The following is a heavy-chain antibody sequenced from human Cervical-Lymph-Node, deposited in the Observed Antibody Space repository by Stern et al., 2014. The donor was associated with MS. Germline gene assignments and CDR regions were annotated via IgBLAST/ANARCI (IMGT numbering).Heavy chain of an antibody. Sequence: QLVQSGAEVKKPGASVKVSCKVSGYTLTELSMHWVRQAPGKGLEWMGGFDPEDGETIYAQKFQGRVTMTEDTSTDTAYMELSSLRSEDTAVYYCATDRDDFRSGYSAPTKGYGLDVWGQGTTVTVTS. CDR1: GYTLTELS. V-gene: IGHV1-24*01. D-gene: IGHD3-3*01. J-gene: IGHJ6*02. CDR2: FDPEDGET. CDR3: ATDRDDFRSGYSAPTKGYGLDV.